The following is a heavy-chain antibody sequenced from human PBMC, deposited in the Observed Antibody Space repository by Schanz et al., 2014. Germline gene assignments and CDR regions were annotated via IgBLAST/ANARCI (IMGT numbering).Heavy chain of an antibody. CDR1: GYIFGSHG. CDR3: ARVHIATYHYNSPGAFDI. V-gene: IGHV1-18*01. CDR2: INAHTGNT. D-gene: IGHD3-10*01. Sequence: QVQLVQSGAEVKKPGASVKVSCQASGYIFGSHGMTWVRQAPGQGPELMGWINAHTGNTQYAQKFQGRVNMTRDTVTTTVHLELTRLRTDDTAIYYCARVHIATYHYNSPGAFDIWGQGTMVTVSS. J-gene: IGHJ3*02.